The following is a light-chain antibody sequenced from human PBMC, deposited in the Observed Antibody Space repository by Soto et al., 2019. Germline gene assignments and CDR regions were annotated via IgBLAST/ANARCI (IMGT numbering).Light chain of an antibody. V-gene: IGKV1-5*03. CDR3: QQYSSYPWT. CDR1: QTISSW. J-gene: IGKJ1*01. CDR2: KAS. Sequence: DIQMTQSPSTLSGSVGDRVTIACRSSQTISSWLAWYQQKPGKAPKLLIYKASTLKSGVPSWCSGGGSGTEITITITREQADDFATYYYQQYSSYPWTFGQGTKVDIK.